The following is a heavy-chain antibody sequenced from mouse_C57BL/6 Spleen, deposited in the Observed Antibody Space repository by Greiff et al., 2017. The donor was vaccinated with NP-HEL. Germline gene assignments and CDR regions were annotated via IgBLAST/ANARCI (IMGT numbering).Heavy chain of an antibody. V-gene: IGHV1-72*01. CDR1: GYTFTSYW. D-gene: IGHD4-1*01. CDR2: IDPNSGGT. CDR3: ARGGLGQEECYYFDY. J-gene: IGHJ2*01. Sequence: VQLQQSGAELVKPGASVKLSCKASGYTFTSYWMHWVKQRPGRGLEWIGRIDPNSGGTKYNEKFKSKATLTVDKPSSTAYMQLSSLTSEDSAVYDCARGGLGQEECYYFDYWGQGTTLTVSS.